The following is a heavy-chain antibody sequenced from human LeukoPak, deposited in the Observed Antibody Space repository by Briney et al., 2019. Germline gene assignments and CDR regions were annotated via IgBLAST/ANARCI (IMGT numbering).Heavy chain of an antibody. V-gene: IGHV1-24*01. CDR1: GYTLTELS. Sequence: ASVKVSCKVSGYTLTELSMHWVRQAPGKGLEWMGGFDPENDETVYAQKFQGRVTMTEDISTDTAYMELSSLRSEDTAVYYCATAPRAASVAVALPDYYYYGMDVWAGGPRSPSP. D-gene: IGHD6-19*01. CDR2: FDPENDET. CDR3: ATAPRAASVAVALPDYYYYGMDV. J-gene: IGHJ6*02.